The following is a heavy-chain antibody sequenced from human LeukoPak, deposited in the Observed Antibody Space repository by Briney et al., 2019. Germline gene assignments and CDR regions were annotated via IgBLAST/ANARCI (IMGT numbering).Heavy chain of an antibody. J-gene: IGHJ5*02. D-gene: IGHD3-10*01. Sequence: ASVKVSSKASGYTFTTYAMHWVRQAPGQGLEWMGWINTNTGNPAYAQGFTGRFVFSLDTSVTTAYLQISSLKAEDTAVYYCARGVSSGTHYHWFDPWGQGTLVTVSS. CDR3: ARGVSSGTHYHWFDP. CDR1: GYTFTTYA. CDR2: INTNTGNP. V-gene: IGHV7-4-1*02.